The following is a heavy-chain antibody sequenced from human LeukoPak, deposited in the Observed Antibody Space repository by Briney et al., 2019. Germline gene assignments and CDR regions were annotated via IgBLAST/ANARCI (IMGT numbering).Heavy chain of an antibody. CDR2: INSDGTTI. J-gene: IGHJ4*02. CDR3: ARERAVAGAGFDY. CDR1: GFTFTSYE. D-gene: IGHD6-19*01. Sequence: GGSLGLSCAASGFTFTSYEMNWVRQAPGKGLEWVSYINSDGTTIYYADSVKGRFTISRDYAKNSLYLQMNSLRAEDTAIYYCARERAVAGAGFDYWGQGTLVTVSS. V-gene: IGHV3-48*03.